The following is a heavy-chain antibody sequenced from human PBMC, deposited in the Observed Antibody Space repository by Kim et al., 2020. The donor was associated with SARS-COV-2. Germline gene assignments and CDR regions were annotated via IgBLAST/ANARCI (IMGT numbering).Heavy chain of an antibody. V-gene: IGHV4-39*01. D-gene: IGHD2-2*01. CDR3: ARHIKGGIPENNPFDP. Sequence: SRKRRVTRSVDTSKNQFSLKLSSVTAADTAVYYCARHIKGGIPENNPFDPWGQGTLVTVSS. J-gene: IGHJ5*02.